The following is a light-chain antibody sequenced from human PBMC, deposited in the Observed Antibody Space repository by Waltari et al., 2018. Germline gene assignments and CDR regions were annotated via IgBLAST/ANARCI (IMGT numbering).Light chain of an antibody. Sequence: QSVLTQPPPASGPPGPRGTISCSGSSSTIGSYPVTWYPQLPGTAPRFLPGSDNGLPSGVTNRFSASNSGTSAALAINGLQSEDEADYYCATWEDRLQSPVFGGGTKVTVL. CDR2: SDN. J-gene: IGLJ2*01. V-gene: IGLV1-44*01. CDR3: ATWEDRLQSPV. CDR1: SSTIGSYP.